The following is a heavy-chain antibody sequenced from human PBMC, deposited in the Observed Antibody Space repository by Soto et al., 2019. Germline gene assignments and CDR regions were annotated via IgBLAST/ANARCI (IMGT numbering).Heavy chain of an antibody. CDR3: ARVGQVVPAAIPEYYYYYYGMDV. D-gene: IGHD2-2*02. V-gene: IGHV3-74*01. CDR1: GFTFSSYW. Sequence: ESLKISCAASGFTFSSYWMHWVRQAPGKGLVWVSRINSDGSSTSYADSVKGRFTISRDNAKNTLYLQMNSLRAEDTAVYYCARVGQVVPAAIPEYYYYYYGMDVWGQGTTVTVSS. CDR2: INSDGSST. J-gene: IGHJ6*02.